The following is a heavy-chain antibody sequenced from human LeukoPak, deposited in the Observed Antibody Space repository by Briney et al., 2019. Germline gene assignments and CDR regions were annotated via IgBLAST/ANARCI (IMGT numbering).Heavy chain of an antibody. J-gene: IGHJ3*02. CDR1: GGSISSYY. D-gene: IGHD3-16*01. Sequence: SGTLSLTCTVSGGSISSYYWSWIRQPPGEGRGWIGSIYNSARTNYNPSLKSRVTISIDTSKNQFSLKLSSVTAADTAVYYCARGPTFGGVVGFDIWGQWTRVTVSS. CDR2: IYNSART. V-gene: IGHV4-59*01. CDR3: ARGPTFGGVVGFDI.